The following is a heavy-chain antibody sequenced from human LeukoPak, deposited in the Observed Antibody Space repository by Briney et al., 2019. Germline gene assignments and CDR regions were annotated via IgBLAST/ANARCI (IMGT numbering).Heavy chain of an antibody. CDR3: ARDPYYDFWSGYPPD. J-gene: IGHJ4*02. V-gene: IGHV4-61*02. CDR2: IYTSGST. D-gene: IGHD3-3*01. CDR1: GGSISSGSYY. Sequence: PSQTLSLTCTVSGGSISSGSYYWSWIRQPAGKGLEWIGRIYTSGSTNSNPSLKSRVTISVDTSKNQFSLKLSSVTAADTAVYYCARDPYYDFWSGYPPDWSQGTLVTVSS.